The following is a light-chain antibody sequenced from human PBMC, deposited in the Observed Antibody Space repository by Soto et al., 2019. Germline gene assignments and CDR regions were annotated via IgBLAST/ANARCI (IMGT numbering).Light chain of an antibody. CDR2: DAS. V-gene: IGKV3-11*01. J-gene: IGKJ1*01. Sequence: EIVLTQSPAILSVSPGERATLSCRASQSISRSLAWYQQKPGQAPGLLIYDASNRATGIPARFSGSGSGTDFTLTISSLEPEDFAVYYCQQRSNWPRTFGQGTKV. CDR3: QQRSNWPRT. CDR1: QSISRS.